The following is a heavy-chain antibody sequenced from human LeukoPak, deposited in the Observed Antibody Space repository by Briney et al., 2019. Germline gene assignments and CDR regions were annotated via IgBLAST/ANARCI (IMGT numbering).Heavy chain of an antibody. CDR2: INPNSGGT. Sequence: GASVKVPCKASGYTFTDYYIHWVRRAPGQGLEWMGWINPNSGGTNYAQNFQGRVTMTRDTYTTTAYMDLSRLRLDDTAVYYCAVGRWTDFDYWGQGTLVTVSS. V-gene: IGHV1-2*02. CDR1: GYTFTDYY. CDR3: AVGRWTDFDY. D-gene: IGHD1-26*01. J-gene: IGHJ4*02.